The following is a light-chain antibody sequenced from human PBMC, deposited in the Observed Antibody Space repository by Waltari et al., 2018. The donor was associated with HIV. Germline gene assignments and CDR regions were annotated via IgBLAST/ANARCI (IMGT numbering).Light chain of an antibody. CDR1: RLGTKT. CDR2: YDS. CDR3: QVWDTASNDGV. Sequence: YVLTQAPSVSQAPGKTATLTCEGDRLGTKTVHWYQQKSGQAPVLVIYYDSERPSGIPDRFSGSNSGNTATLTISRVEDGDEADYYCQVWDTASNDGVFGGGSKLTVL. V-gene: IGLV3-21*04. J-gene: IGLJ3*02.